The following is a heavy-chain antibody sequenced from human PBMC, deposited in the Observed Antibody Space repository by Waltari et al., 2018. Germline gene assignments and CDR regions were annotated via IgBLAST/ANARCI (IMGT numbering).Heavy chain of an antibody. Sequence: QVQLVQSGAEVKKPGASVKVSCKASGYTFTGYHMHWVPQAPGQGLEWMGWSNPNSGGTTYAQKFQGRVTMTRDTSISTAYMELSRLRSDDTAVYYCARSTYYYDSSPFDIWGQGTMVTVSS. CDR3: ARSTYYYDSSPFDI. D-gene: IGHD3-22*01. J-gene: IGHJ3*02. CDR1: GYTFTGYH. CDR2: SNPNSGGT. V-gene: IGHV1-2*02.